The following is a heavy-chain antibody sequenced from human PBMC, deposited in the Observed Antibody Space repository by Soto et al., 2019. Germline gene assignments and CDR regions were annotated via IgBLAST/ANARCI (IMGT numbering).Heavy chain of an antibody. CDR3: SIDNILGSFYDGMDF. CDR1: GGSISSCGYY. J-gene: IGHJ6*04. V-gene: IGHV4-30-4*01. CDR2: IYYSGST. Sequence: PSETLSLTCTVSGGSISSCGYYWSWIRQPPGKGLEWIGYIYYSGSTYYNPSLKSRVTISVDTSKNQFSLKLSSVTAADTAVYYCSIDNILGSFYDGMDFWGKG.